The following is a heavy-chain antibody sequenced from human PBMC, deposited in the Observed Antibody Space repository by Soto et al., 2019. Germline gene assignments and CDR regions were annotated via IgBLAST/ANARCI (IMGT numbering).Heavy chain of an antibody. Sequence: QVQLQESGPGLVKPSQTLSLTCTVSGGSISSGGYYWSWIRQHPGKGMEWIGYIYYSGSTYYNPSLKSRVTISVDTSKNQFSLKLRSVTAADTAVYYCARSKPGGIAAAGPYFDYWGQGTLVTVSS. V-gene: IGHV4-31*03. J-gene: IGHJ4*02. D-gene: IGHD6-13*01. CDR3: ARSKPGGIAAAGPYFDY. CDR1: GGSISSGGYY. CDR2: IYYSGST.